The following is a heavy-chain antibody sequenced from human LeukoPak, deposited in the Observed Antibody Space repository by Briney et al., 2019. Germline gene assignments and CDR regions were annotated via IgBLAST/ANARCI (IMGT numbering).Heavy chain of an antibody. CDR3: ARGYCSGGSCSRGYYYGMDV. V-gene: IGHV3-21*01. D-gene: IGHD2-15*01. Sequence: GGSLRLSCAASGFSISNSAMSWVRQAPGKGLEWVSSISSSSSYIYYADSVKSRFTISRDNAKNSLYLQMNSLRAEDTAVYYCARGYCSGGSCSRGYYYGMDVWGQGTTVTVSS. J-gene: IGHJ6*02. CDR1: GFSISNSA. CDR2: ISSSSSYI.